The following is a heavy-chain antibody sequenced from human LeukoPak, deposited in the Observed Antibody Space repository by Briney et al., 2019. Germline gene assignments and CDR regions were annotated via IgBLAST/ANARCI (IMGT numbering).Heavy chain of an antibody. V-gene: IGHV1-18*01. CDR1: GYTFTSYG. Sequence: ASVKVSCKTFGYTFTSYGISWVRQAPGQGLEWMGLIYPYTGNTNYAQMVQGRVTMTTDTSTRTAYMELTSLTSDDTAVYYCARGGQLLVWFDSWGQGTLVTVSS. CDR3: ARGGQLLVWFDS. CDR2: IYPYTGNT. J-gene: IGHJ5*01. D-gene: IGHD6-13*01.